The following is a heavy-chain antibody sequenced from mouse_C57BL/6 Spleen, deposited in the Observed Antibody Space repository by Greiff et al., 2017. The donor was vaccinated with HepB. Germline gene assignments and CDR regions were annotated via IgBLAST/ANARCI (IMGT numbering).Heavy chain of an antibody. CDR1: GYTFTDYE. CDR2: IDPETGGT. CDR3: TDYSNFYYAMDY. J-gene: IGHJ4*01. Sequence: QVQLKQSGAELVRPGASVTLSCKASGYTFTDYEMHWVKQTPVHGLEWIGAIDPETGGTAYNQKFKGKAILTADKSSSTAYMELRSLTSEDSAVYYCTDYSNFYYAMDYWGQGTSVTVSS. D-gene: IGHD2-5*01. V-gene: IGHV1-15*01.